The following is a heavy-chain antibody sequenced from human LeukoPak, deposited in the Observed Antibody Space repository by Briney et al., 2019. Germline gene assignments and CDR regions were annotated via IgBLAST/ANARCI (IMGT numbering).Heavy chain of an antibody. V-gene: IGHV3-53*01. CDR2: IYSGGST. Sequence: GGSLRLSCAVSGFTVSSNYMSGVRQAPGKGLEWVSVIYSGGSTYYADSMKGRFTISRDNSKNTLYLQMNTLRAEDTAVYYCAVAQGAFDIWGQGTMVTVSS. J-gene: IGHJ3*02. D-gene: IGHD2-15*01. CDR3: AVAQGAFDI. CDR1: GFTVSSNY.